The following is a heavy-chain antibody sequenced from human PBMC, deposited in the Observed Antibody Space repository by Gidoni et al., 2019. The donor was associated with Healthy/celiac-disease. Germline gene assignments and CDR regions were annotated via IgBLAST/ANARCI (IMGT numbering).Heavy chain of an antibody. V-gene: IGHV3-48*03. CDR2: ISSSGSTI. J-gene: IGHJ6*02. CDR1: GFTFSSYE. Sequence: EVQLVESGGGLVQPGGSLRLSCAASGFTFSSYEMNWVRQAPGKGLEWVSYISSSGSTIYYADSVKGRFTISRDNAKNSLYLQMNSLRAEDTAVYYCARDGDTMIVVVNYGMDVWGQGTTVTVSS. CDR3: ARDGDTMIVVVNYGMDV. D-gene: IGHD3-22*01.